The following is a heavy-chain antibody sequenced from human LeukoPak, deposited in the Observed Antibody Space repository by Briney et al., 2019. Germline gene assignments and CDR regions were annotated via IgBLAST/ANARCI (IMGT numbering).Heavy chain of an antibody. V-gene: IGHV5-51*01. CDR3: ARVTMVRGVADY. Sequence: GESLKISCQGSEYSFTNYWIAWVRQMPGKGLEWMGIIYPGDSDTRYSPSFQGQVTISADKSISTAYLQWSSLKASDTAMYYCARVTMVRGVADYWGQGTLVTVSS. CDR1: EYSFTNYW. D-gene: IGHD3-10*01. J-gene: IGHJ4*02. CDR2: IYPGDSDT.